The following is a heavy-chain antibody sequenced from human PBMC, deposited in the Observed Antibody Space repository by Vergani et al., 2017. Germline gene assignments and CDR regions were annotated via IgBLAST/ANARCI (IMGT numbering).Heavy chain of an antibody. D-gene: IGHD6-19*01. V-gene: IGHV3-33*01. CDR1: GFTFSSYG. CDR3: ARDGPIAVAGNYYYDGMDV. Sequence: QVQLVESGGGVVQPGRSLRHSCAASGFTFSSYGMHWVRPAPGKGLEWVAVIWYDGSNKYYADSVKGRFTISRDNSKNTLYLQMNSLRAEDTAVYYCARDGPIAVAGNYYYDGMDVWGQGTTVTVSS. CDR2: IWYDGSNK. J-gene: IGHJ6*02.